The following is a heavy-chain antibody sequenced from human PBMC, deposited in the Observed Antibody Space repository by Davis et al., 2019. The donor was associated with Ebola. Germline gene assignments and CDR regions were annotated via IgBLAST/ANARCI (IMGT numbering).Heavy chain of an antibody. CDR2: INTNTGNP. Sequence: ASVKVSCKASGYTFTSYAMNWVRQAPGQGLEWMGWINTNTGNPTYAQGFTGRFVFSLDTSVSTAYLQISSLKAEDTAVYYCARELGGEVAAHKTTSYYYYGMDVWGQGTTVTVSS. CDR3: ARELGGEVAAHKTTSYYYYGMDV. D-gene: IGHD2-15*01. V-gene: IGHV7-4-1*02. J-gene: IGHJ6*02. CDR1: GYTFTSYA.